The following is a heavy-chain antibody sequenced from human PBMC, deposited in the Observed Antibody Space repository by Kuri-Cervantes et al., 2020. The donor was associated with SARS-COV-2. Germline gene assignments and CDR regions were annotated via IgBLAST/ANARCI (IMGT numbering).Heavy chain of an antibody. Sequence: ASVKVSCKASGYTFTGYYMHWVRQAPGQGLEWMGWINPNSGGTNCAQKFQGRVTMTRDTSISTVYMELSRLRSDDTAVYYCARGGRRYSSSQNKHNWFDPWGQGTLVTVSS. V-gene: IGHV1-2*02. D-gene: IGHD6-6*01. CDR1: GYTFTGYY. CDR3: ARGGRRYSSSQNKHNWFDP. CDR2: INPNSGGT. J-gene: IGHJ5*02.